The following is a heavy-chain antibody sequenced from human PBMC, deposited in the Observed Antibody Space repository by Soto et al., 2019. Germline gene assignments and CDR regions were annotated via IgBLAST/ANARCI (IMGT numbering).Heavy chain of an antibody. Sequence: EVQLLESGGGLVQPGGSLRVTCETSGFTFSSHAMSWVRQAPGKGLEWVSSISGDGDSISYAVFVKGRITISRDNSKNTLHLHMNSLTADDTAIYYCAKDRLRVVVVVSGAFDSWGQGALVSVSS. CDR1: GFTFSSHA. J-gene: IGHJ4*02. CDR3: AKDRLRVVVVVSGAFDS. D-gene: IGHD2-21*01. CDR2: ISGDGDSI. V-gene: IGHV3-23*01.